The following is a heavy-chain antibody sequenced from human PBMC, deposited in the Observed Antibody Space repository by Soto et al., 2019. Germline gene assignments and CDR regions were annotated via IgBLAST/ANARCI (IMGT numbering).Heavy chain of an antibody. Sequence: QVQLVQSGAEVKKPGSSVKVSCKASGGTFSSYAISWVRQAPGQGLEWMGGIIPIFGTANYAQKFQGRVTITADESTSTAYMELISLRSEDTAVYYCARDPYYYDSSGYIGYGMDVWGQGTTVTVSS. CDR1: GGTFSSYA. D-gene: IGHD3-22*01. CDR3: ARDPYYYDSSGYIGYGMDV. V-gene: IGHV1-69*01. CDR2: IIPIFGTA. J-gene: IGHJ6*02.